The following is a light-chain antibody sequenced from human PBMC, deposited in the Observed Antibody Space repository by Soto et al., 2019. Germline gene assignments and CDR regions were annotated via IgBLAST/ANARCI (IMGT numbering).Light chain of an antibody. CDR2: EVY. V-gene: IGLV2-14*01. CDR1: RSDVGGYNY. CDR3: FSFTRSRVRV. J-gene: IGLJ3*02. Sequence: QSALTQPASVSGSTGQWITISCTGTRSDVGGYNYVSWYQQKPGKAPKLVIYEVYNRPSGVSNRFSGSKSGNTASLTISGLQAEDEGDYYCFSFTRSRVRVFGGGTKLTVL.